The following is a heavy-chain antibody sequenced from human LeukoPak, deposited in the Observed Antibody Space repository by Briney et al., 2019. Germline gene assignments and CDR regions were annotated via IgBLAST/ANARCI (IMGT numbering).Heavy chain of an antibody. D-gene: IGHD1-1*01. J-gene: IGHJ4*02. CDR1: GFVFSTYE. CDR2: ISSSDGTT. CDR3: ARNQLGFDY. V-gene: IGHV3-48*03. Sequence: GGSLRLSCAASGFVFSTYEMDWVRQAPGKGLEWVSYISSSDGTTYYADSVKGRFTISRDNSKNTLYLQMNSLGAEDTAVYYCARNQLGFDYWGQGALVTVSS.